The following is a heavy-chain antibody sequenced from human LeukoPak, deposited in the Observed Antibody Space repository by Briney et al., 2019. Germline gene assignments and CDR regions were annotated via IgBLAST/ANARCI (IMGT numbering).Heavy chain of an antibody. V-gene: IGHV4-4*07. J-gene: IGHJ6*02. CDR2: IYTSGST. CDR3: ARVPPPVLGYYYGMDV. Sequence: TSETLSLTCTVSGGSISSYYWSWIRQPAGKGLEWIGRIYTSGSTNYNPSLKSRVTMSVDTSKNQFSLKLSSVTAADTAMYYCARVPPPVLGYYYGMDVWGQGTTVTVSS. CDR1: GGSISSYY.